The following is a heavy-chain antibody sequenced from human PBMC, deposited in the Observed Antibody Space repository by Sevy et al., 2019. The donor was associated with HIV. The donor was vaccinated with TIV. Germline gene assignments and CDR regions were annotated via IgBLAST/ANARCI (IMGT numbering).Heavy chain of an antibody. CDR3: AKTSLGLWRGWFDP. D-gene: IGHD2-21*01. V-gene: IGHV3-74*01. CDR2: INGDGSST. CDR1: GFTFSSYW. J-gene: IGHJ5*02. Sequence: GGSLRLSCAASGFTFSSYWMHWVRQAPGKGLVWVSRINGDGSSTTYADSVKGRFTISRDNAKNTLYLQMNSLRAEDTAVYYCAKTSLGLWRGWFDPXGQGTLVTVSS.